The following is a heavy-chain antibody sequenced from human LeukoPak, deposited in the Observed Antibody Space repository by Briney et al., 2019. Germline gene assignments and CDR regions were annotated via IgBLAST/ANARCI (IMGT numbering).Heavy chain of an antibody. J-gene: IGHJ4*02. V-gene: IGHV4-34*01. Sequence: SETLSLTCAVYGGSFSGYYWNWIRQSPGKGLERIGEVNHSGITNYNPSLKSRVTISIDTSKNQFSLRLSSVTAADTAVYYCARDADQLPFDYWGQGTLVTVSS. D-gene: IGHD1-1*01. CDR3: ARDADQLPFDY. CDR2: VNHSGIT. CDR1: GGSFSGYY.